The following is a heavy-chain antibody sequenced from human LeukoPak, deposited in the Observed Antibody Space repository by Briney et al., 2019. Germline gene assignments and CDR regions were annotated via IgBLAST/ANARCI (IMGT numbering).Heavy chain of an antibody. V-gene: IGHV3-21*04. CDR3: AKGFQLLYGLFDY. CDR1: GFTFSSYS. D-gene: IGHD2-2*02. J-gene: IGHJ4*02. CDR2: ISSSSSYI. Sequence: PGGSLRLSCAASGFTFSSYSMNWVRQAPGKGLEWVSSISSSSSYIYYADSVKGRFTISRDNAKNSLYLQMNSLRAEDTAVYYCAKGFQLLYGLFDYWGQGTLVTVSS.